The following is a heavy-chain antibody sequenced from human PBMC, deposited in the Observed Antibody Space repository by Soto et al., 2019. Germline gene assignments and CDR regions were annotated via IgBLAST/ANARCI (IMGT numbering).Heavy chain of an antibody. CDR1: GAYVSSAGYS. CDR2: VYQSGRT. CDR3: ARGQSIVAAIDYFDY. V-gene: IGHV4-30-4*07. D-gene: IGHD5-12*01. J-gene: IGHJ4*02. Sequence: PAETLSLTYSVSGAYVSSAGYSWCWIRQPPGKGLEWIGYVYQSGRTYGSVTTSYNPSLKSRVTISVDRSTNQFSLKLISVTAADTAVYFCARGQSIVAAIDYFDYWGQGSLVTVSS.